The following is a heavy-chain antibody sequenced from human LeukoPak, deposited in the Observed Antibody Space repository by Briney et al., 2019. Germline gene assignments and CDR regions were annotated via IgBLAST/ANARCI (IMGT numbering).Heavy chain of an antibody. Sequence: ASVKVSCKASGYTFTGYYMHWVRQAPGQGLEWMGWINHNSGGTNYAQKFQGRVTMTRDTSISTAYMELSRLRSDDTAVYYCAMTVVQNWFDPWGQGTLVTVSS. J-gene: IGHJ5*02. CDR2: INHNSGGT. V-gene: IGHV1-2*02. D-gene: IGHD4-17*01. CDR3: AMTVVQNWFDP. CDR1: GYTFTGYY.